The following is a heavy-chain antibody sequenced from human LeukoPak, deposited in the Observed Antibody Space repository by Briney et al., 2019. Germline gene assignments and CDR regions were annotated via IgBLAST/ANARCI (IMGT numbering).Heavy chain of an antibody. D-gene: IGHD6-19*01. V-gene: IGHV3-23*01. CDR2: ISGDGGST. CDR1: GFTFSTYA. Sequence: GGSLRLSCAASGFTFSTYAMSWVRQAPGQGLEWVSSISGDGGSTYYAESVKGRFTISRDNSKNTLYLQMNSLRAEDTAVYYCAKGIYSSGWSYFDYWGHGTLVTVSS. CDR3: AKGIYSSGWSYFDY. J-gene: IGHJ4*01.